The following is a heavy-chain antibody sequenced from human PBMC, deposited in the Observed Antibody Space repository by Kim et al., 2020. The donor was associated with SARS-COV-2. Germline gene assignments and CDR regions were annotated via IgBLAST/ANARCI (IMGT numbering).Heavy chain of an antibody. V-gene: IGHV4-38-2*02. CDR2: IYHSGST. J-gene: IGHJ4*01. Sequence: SETLSLTCTVSGYSISSGYYWGWIRQPPGKGPEWIGSIYHSGSTYYNPSLKSRVTISVDTSKNQFSLKLSSVTAADTAVYYCARAQFIRDFWSGLGFDY. D-gene: IGHD3-3*01. CDR3: ARAQFIRDFWSGLGFDY. CDR1: GYSISSGYY.